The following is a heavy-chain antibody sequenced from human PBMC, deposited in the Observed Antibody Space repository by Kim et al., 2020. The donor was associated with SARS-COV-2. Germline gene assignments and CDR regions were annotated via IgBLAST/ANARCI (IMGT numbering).Heavy chain of an antibody. D-gene: IGHD3-9*01. CDR3: ARNRGFNTGYVDS. V-gene: IGHV1-18*01. CDR1: GYTFSNYC. Sequence: ASVKVSCKASGYTFSNYCISWVRQAPGQSLEWMGWISGYNGHTKYAQKVQDRVAMTTDTSTNTVYMELGSLRSDDTAVYYCARNRGFNTGYVDSWGQGTLVTVSS. J-gene: IGHJ4*02. CDR2: ISGYNGHT.